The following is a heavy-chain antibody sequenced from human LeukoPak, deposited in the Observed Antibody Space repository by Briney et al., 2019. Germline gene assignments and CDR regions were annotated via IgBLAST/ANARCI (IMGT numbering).Heavy chain of an antibody. J-gene: IGHJ6*03. CDR2: ISSSSSYI. V-gene: IGHV3-21*04. CDR3: ARVGAVITPYYYYYYYMDV. D-gene: IGHD3-22*01. Sequence: PGGSLRLSCAASGFTFSSYSMNWVRQAPGKGLEWVSSISSSSSYIYYADSVKGRFTISRDNAKNSLYLQMNSLRAEDTAVYYCARVGAVITPYYYYYYYMDVWGKGTTVTVSS. CDR1: GFTFSSYS.